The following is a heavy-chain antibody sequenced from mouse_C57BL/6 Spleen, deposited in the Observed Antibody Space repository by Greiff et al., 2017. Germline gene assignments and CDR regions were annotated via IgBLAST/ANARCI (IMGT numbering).Heavy chain of an antibody. V-gene: IGHV2-2*01. CDR2: IWSGGST. CDR3: ARSYYYGSRYAMDY. D-gene: IGHD1-1*01. Sequence: VKLMESGPGLVQPSQSLSITCTVSGFSLTSYGVHWVRQSPGKGLEWLGVIWSGGSTDYNAAFISRLSISKDNSKSQVFFKMNSLQADDTAIYYCARSYYYGSRYAMDYWGQGTSVTVSS. J-gene: IGHJ4*01. CDR1: GFSLTSYG.